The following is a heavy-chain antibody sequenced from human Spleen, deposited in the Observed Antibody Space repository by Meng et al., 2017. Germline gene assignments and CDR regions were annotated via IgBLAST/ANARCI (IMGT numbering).Heavy chain of an antibody. V-gene: IGHV3-9*01. CDR3: AKDRTDYYDSSGLFDY. CDR1: GFTFDDYA. Sequence: GGSLRLSCAASGFTFDDYAMHWVRQAPGKGLEWVSGISWNSGSIGYADSVKGRFTISRDNAKNSLYLQMNSLRAEDTALYYCAKDRTDYYDSSGLFDYWGQGTLVTVSS. CDR2: ISWNSGSI. J-gene: IGHJ4*02. D-gene: IGHD3-22*01.